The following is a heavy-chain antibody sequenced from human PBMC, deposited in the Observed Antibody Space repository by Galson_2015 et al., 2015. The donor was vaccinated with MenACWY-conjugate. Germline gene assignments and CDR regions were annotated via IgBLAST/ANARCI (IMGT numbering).Heavy chain of an antibody. CDR2: ISGSGGST. CDR1: GFTFSSYA. D-gene: IGHD5-12*01. J-gene: IGHJ4*02. Sequence: SLRLSCAASGFTFSSYAMSWVRQAPGKGLEWVSAISGSGGSTYYADSVRGRFTISRDNSKNTLFLRMNSLRAEDTAVYYCAKSGGYDFQYFFDYWGQGTLVTVSS. CDR3: AKSGGYDFQYFFDY. V-gene: IGHV3-23*01.